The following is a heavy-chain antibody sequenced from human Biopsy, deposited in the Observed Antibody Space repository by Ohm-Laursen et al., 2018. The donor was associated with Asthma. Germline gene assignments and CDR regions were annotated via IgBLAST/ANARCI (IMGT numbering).Heavy chain of an antibody. CDR2: ISPIFGTS. Sequence: GSSVKVSCNASGGTFSRYAISWVRQAPGQGLEWMGGISPIFGTSNYAQKFQGRVTFTADESTSSAYMELSRLTSDDTAVYYCARVQKSPGDRWFDPWGQGTRVTVSS. J-gene: IGHJ5*02. D-gene: IGHD7-27*01. V-gene: IGHV1-69*01. CDR1: GGTFSRYA. CDR3: ARVQKSPGDRWFDP.